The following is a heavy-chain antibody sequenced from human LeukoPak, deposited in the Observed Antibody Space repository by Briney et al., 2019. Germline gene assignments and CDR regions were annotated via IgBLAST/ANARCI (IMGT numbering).Heavy chain of an antibody. V-gene: IGHV3-21*01. CDR3: ARGDGYGDRQYYADY. J-gene: IGHJ4*02. D-gene: IGHD4-17*01. CDR1: GFTFSSYS. Sequence: GGSLRLSCAASGFTFSSYSMNWVRQAPGKGLEWVSSISSSSSYIYYADSVKGRFTISRDNAKNSLYLQMNSLRAEDTAVYYCARGDGYGDRQYYADYWGQGTLVTVSS. CDR2: ISSSSSYI.